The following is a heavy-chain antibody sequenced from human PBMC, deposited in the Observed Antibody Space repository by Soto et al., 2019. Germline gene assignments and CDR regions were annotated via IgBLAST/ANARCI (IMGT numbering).Heavy chain of an antibody. CDR2: VSRKGNNI. V-gene: IGHV3-64D*06. J-gene: IGHJ4*02. CDR1: GFTLSSYD. D-gene: IGHD1-26*01. CDR3: VKEEIVVVGGFDH. Sequence: PGGSLRLSCSASGFTLSSYDMHWVRQAPGKGLEYVSGVSRKGNNIYYADSVKGRFTISRDTFKDTLFLQMTSLRAEDTAVYYCVKEEIVVVGGFDHRGQRTPVTVSS.